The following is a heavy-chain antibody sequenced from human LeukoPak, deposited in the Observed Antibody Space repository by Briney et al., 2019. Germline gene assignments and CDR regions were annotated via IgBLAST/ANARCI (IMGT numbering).Heavy chain of an antibody. CDR3: AADTSGSYAIFDY. Sequence: SVKVSCKASGFTFTGSAMQWVRQARGQRLEWIGWIVVGSGNTNYAQKFQERVTITRDMSTSTAYMELGSLRSEDTAVYYCAADTSGSYAIFDYWGQGTLVTVSS. V-gene: IGHV1-58*02. CDR1: GFTFTGSA. CDR2: IVVGSGNT. D-gene: IGHD1-26*01. J-gene: IGHJ4*02.